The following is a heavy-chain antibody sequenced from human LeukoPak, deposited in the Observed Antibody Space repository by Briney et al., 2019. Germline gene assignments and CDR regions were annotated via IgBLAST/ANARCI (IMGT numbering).Heavy chain of an antibody. J-gene: IGHJ6*02. CDR2: INQSGST. V-gene: IGHV4-34*01. CDR1: GGSFSGYY. CDR3: ARATFRGATGHYYYGMDV. Sequence: SETLSLTCAVYGGSFSGYYWTWICQPPGKGLEWIAEINQSGSTNYNPSLKSRVTMSGDTSKNQFSLKVSLVTAADTAVYYCARATFRGATGHYYYGMDVWGQGTTVTVSS. D-gene: IGHD3-16*01.